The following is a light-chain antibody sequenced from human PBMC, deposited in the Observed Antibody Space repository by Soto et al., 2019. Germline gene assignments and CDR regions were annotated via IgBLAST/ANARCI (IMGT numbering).Light chain of an antibody. Sequence: EIVLTQSPATLSLSPGERATLSCRASQSVSSYLAWYQQKPGQAPRLLIYDASSRATGIPDRFSGSGSGTDFTLTISRLEPEDFAVYYCQQHGSSPQTFGQGTKVDIK. J-gene: IGKJ1*01. V-gene: IGKV3-20*01. CDR1: QSVSSY. CDR3: QQHGSSPQT. CDR2: DAS.